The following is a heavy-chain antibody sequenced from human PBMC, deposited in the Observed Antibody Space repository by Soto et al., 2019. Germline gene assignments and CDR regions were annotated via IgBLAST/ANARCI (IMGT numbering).Heavy chain of an antibody. J-gene: IGHJ6*02. CDR3: AGSIAVAGNYYYYYGMDV. D-gene: IGHD6-19*01. CDR1: GGPISSSNW. Sequence: SETLSLTCAVSGGPISSSNWWSWVRQPPGKGLEWIGEIYHSGSTNYNPSLKSRVTISVDKSKNQFSLKLSSVTAADTAVYYCAGSIAVAGNYYYYYGMDVWGQGTTVTVS. V-gene: IGHV4-4*02. CDR2: IYHSGST.